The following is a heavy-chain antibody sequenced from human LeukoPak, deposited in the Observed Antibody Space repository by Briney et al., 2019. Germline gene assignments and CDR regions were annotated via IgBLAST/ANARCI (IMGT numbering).Heavy chain of an antibody. CDR3: ARGLFGSGSYYSY. J-gene: IGHJ4*02. CDR1: GYTFTGYY. D-gene: IGHD3-10*01. Sequence: ASVKVSCKASGYTFTGYYMHWVRQATGQGLEWMGWMNPNSGNTGYAQKFQGRVTMTRNTSISTAYMELSSLRSEDTAVYYCARGLFGSGSYYSYWGQGTLVTVSS. V-gene: IGHV1-8*02. CDR2: MNPNSGNT.